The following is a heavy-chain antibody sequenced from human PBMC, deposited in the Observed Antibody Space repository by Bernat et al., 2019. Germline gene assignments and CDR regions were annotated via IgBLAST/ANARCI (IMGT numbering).Heavy chain of an antibody. CDR3: ARGGTAAGTRVVAFDI. CDR1: GFTFSSYG. Sequence: QVQLVESGGGVVQPGRSLRLSCAASGFTFSSYGMHWVRQAPGKGLAWVAVIWYYGSNKYYADSVKGRFTISRDNSKNTLYLQMNSLRAEDTAVYYCARGGTAAGTRVVAFDIWGQGTMVTVSS. CDR2: IWYYGSNK. D-gene: IGHD6-13*01. J-gene: IGHJ3*02. V-gene: IGHV3-33*01.